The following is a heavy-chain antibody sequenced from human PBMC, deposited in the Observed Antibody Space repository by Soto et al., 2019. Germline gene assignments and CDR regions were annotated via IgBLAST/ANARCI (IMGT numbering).Heavy chain of an antibody. V-gene: IGHV2-5*02. J-gene: IGHJ4*02. D-gene: IGHD3-16*01. Sequence: QITLKESGPALVKPTQTLTLTCTFSGFSLSTSGVGVGWIRQPPGEALEWLALIYWDDYKHFSPSLESRLTNTKDTSKNQVVLTMTNMDPVDTATYYCVPKGGGDRILDYWGQGTLVTVSS. CDR2: IYWDDYK. CDR1: GFSLSTSGVG. CDR3: VPKGGGDRILDY.